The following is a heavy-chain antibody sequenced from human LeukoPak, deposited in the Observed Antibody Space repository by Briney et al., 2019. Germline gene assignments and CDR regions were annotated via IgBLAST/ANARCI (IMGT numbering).Heavy chain of an antibody. Sequence: GGSLRLSCAASGFTFSTSWMSWVRQVPGKGLEWVANIKKDGSETYYVDSVKGRFTISRDNAKNSLYLQMNSLRAEDTAMYYCARRRYSGTTYYFDYWGQGTLVTVSS. D-gene: IGHD5-12*01. J-gene: IGHJ4*02. CDR1: GFTFSTSW. CDR2: IKKDGSET. CDR3: ARRRYSGTTYYFDY. V-gene: IGHV3-7*03.